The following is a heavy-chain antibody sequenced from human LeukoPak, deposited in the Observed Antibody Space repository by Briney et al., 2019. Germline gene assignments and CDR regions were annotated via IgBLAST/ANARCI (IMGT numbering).Heavy chain of an antibody. CDR1: GGSISSYY. J-gene: IGHJ6*03. CDR3: ARHKWDYGGLGYYYYMDV. V-gene: IGHV4-4*07. CDR2: IYTSGST. D-gene: IGHD4-23*01. Sequence: SETLSLTCTVSGGSISSYYWSWIRQPAGKGLEWIGRIYTSGSTNYNPSLKSRVTISVDTSKNQFSLKLSSVTAADTAVYYCARHKWDYGGLGYYYYMDVWGKGTTVTISS.